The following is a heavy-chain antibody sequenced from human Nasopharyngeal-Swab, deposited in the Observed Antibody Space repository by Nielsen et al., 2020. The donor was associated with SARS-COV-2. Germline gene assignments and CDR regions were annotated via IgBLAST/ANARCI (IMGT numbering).Heavy chain of an antibody. V-gene: IGHV4-39*01. CDR1: GCSISSSTYY. CDR2: IYYGGST. Sequence: ESLKISCPVSGCSISSSTYYWAWIRQPPGKGLEWIGSIYYGGSTYYNPSLKSRVTISVDTSKNQFSLKLSSVTAADTAVYYCATLSSSWYEYYFDYWGQGTLVTVSS. J-gene: IGHJ4*02. CDR3: ATLSSSWYEYYFDY. D-gene: IGHD6-13*01.